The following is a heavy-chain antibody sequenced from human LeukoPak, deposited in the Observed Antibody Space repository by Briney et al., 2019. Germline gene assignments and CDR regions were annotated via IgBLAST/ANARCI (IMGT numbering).Heavy chain of an antibody. CDR2: IYYSGST. CDR3: ARGVYSSSWPIFDY. V-gene: IGHV4-59*01. CDR1: GGSISSYY. J-gene: IGHJ4*02. D-gene: IGHD6-13*01. Sequence: SETLSLTCTVSGGSISSYYWSWIRQPPGKGLEWVGYIYYSGSTNYNPSLKSRVTISVDTSKNQFSLKLSSVTAADTAVYYCARGVYSSSWPIFDYWGQGTLVTVSS.